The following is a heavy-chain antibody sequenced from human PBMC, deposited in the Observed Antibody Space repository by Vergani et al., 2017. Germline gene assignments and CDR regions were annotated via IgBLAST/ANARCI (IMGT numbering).Heavy chain of an antibody. CDR3: ARVGIAAAGYYFDY. Sequence: EVQLVESGGGLVQPGGSLRLSCASSGFTFSSYDMNWVRQAPGKGLEWVSYISSSGSTIYYADSVKGRFTISRDNAKNSLYLQMNSLRAEDTAVYYCARVGIAAAGYYFDYWGEGSLVTVSS. V-gene: IGHV3-48*03. J-gene: IGHJ4*02. CDR2: ISSSGSTI. CDR1: GFTFSSYD. D-gene: IGHD6-13*01.